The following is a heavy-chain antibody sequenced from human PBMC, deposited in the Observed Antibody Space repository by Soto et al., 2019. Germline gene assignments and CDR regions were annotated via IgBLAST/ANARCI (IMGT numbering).Heavy chain of an antibody. D-gene: IGHD3-22*01. J-gene: IGHJ4*02. CDR3: ARVGPAHYYDSSGYYSPLDY. CDR2: IIPMFGTA. Sequence: QVQLVQSGAEVKKPGSSVKVSCKASGDTFSSYAINWVRQAPGQGLEWMGGIIPMFGTANYAPKFKGRVTITAGESTCTVYMELSSLRSEDTAVYYCARVGPAHYYDSSGYYSPLDYWGQGTLVTVSS. V-gene: IGHV1-69*01. CDR1: GDTFSSYA.